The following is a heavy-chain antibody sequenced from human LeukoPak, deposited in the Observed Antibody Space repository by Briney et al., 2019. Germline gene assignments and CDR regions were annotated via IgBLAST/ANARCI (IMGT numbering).Heavy chain of an antibody. V-gene: IGHV3-21*01. Sequence: GGSLRLSCAASGFTFSSYSMNWVRQAPGKWLEWVSFISGSSSYIYFADSVKGRFTISRDNAKKSLYLQMNSLRVEDTAVYYCARDTWTTVTHIFDYWGQGTLVTVSS. CDR3: ARDTWTTVTHIFDY. CDR1: GFTFSSYS. J-gene: IGHJ4*02. D-gene: IGHD4-17*01. CDR2: ISGSSSYI.